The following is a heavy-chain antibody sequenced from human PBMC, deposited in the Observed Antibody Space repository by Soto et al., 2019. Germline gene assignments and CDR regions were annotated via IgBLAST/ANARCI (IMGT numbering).Heavy chain of an antibody. CDR3: ARGHRGILNYYYYMDV. Sequence: PGGSLRLSCAASGFTVSSNYMSWVRQAPGKGLEWVSVIYSGGSTYYADSVKGRFTISRDNSKNTLYLQMNSLRAEDTAVYYCARGHRGILNYYYYMDVWGKGTTVTVSS. V-gene: IGHV3-66*01. D-gene: IGHD3-16*01. CDR2: IYSGGST. CDR1: GFTVSSNY. J-gene: IGHJ6*03.